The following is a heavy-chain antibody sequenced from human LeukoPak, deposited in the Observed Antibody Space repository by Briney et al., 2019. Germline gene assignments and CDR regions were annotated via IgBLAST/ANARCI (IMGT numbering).Heavy chain of an antibody. CDR2: IYTSGST. D-gene: IGHD2-2*01. V-gene: IGHV4-61*02. CDR1: GGSISSGSYY. Sequence: PSETLSLTCTVSGGSISSGSYYWSWIRQPAGKGLEWIGRIYTSGSTNYNPSLKSRVTISVDTSKNQFSLKLSSVTAADTAVYYCARDIGGIVVVPAASAFDIWGQGTMVTVSS. J-gene: IGHJ3*02. CDR3: ARDIGGIVVVPAASAFDI.